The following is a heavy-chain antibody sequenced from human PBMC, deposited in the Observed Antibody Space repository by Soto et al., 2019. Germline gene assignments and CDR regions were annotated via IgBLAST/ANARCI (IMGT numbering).Heavy chain of an antibody. V-gene: IGHV3-21*01. CDR3: TRDASRDSSARGWFDP. J-gene: IGHJ5*02. CDR1: GFTFRSFT. D-gene: IGHD6-13*01. CDR2: ISSTSAYI. Sequence: GGSLRLSCAASGFTFRSFTMNWVRQAPGKGLEWVSTISSTSAYIYYTDALRGRFTISRDNAKNSLHLQMNSLRAEDTAVYYCTRDASRDSSARGWFDPWGPGTLVTVSS.